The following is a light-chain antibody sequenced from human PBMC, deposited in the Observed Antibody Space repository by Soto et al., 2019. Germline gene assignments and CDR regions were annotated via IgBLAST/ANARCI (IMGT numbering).Light chain of an antibody. CDR2: GAS. CDR3: QEYHSPPFT. Sequence: DIQMTQSPSSLSASVGDTVTITCRASQGISSSLAWYQQKAGKVPDLLIYGASTLQSGVPSHFSGSGSGTDYTLTISSLQPEDVATYYCQEYHSPPFTVGPGTKV. J-gene: IGKJ3*01. V-gene: IGKV1-27*01. CDR1: QGISSS.